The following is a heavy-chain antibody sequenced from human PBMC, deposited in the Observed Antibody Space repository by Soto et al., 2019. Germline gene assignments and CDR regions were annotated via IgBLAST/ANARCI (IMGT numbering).Heavy chain of an antibody. D-gene: IGHD3-22*01. J-gene: IGHJ6*02. CDR1: GLTFSSYA. V-gene: IGHV3-23*01. CDR3: AKDYHDGSGFYDNYGMDV. Sequence: PGGSLRLSCAASGLTFSSYAMSWVRQAPGKGLEWVSGISGSGTSTYYADSVKGRFTISRDNSRNTLYLQMNSLRAEDTAVYYCAKDYHDGSGFYDNYGMDVWGQGTKVTVSS. CDR2: ISGSGTST.